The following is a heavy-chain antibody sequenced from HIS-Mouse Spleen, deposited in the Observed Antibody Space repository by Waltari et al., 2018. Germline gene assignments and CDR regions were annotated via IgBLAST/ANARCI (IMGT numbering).Heavy chain of an antibody. J-gene: IGHJ4*02. CDR3: ARLTAAGTY. CDR2: IYYSGST. D-gene: IGHD6-13*01. V-gene: IGHV4-39*07. CDR1: GGSISSSSYY. Sequence: QLQLQESGPGLVKPSETLSLTCTFSGGSISSSSYYWGWISQPPGKGLEWIGSIYYSGSTYYNPSLKSRVTISVDTSKNQFSLKLSSVTAADTAVYYCARLTAAGTYWGQGTLVTVSS.